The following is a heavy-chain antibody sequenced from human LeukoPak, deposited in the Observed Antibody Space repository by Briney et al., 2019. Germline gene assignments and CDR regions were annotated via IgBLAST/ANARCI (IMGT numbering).Heavy chain of an antibody. D-gene: IGHD3-22*01. CDR3: VKVGYYDSSGYPP. CDR1: GFTFSSYA. V-gene: IGHV3-64D*06. CDR2: ISSNGGST. J-gene: IGHJ5*02. Sequence: GGSLRLSCSASGFTFSSYAMHWVRRAPGKGLEYVSAISSNGGSTYYADSVKGRFTISRDNSKNTLYLQMSSLRAEDTAVYYCVKVGYYDSSGYPPWGQGTLVTVSS.